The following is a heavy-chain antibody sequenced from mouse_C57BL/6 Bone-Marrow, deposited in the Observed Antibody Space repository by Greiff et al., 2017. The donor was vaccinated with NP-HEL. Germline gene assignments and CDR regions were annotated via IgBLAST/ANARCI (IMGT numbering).Heavy chain of an antibody. CDR2: IDPEDGDT. CDR1: GFNIKDYY. J-gene: IGHJ2*01. CDR3: ARGTTVVATHFDY. V-gene: IGHV14-2*01. D-gene: IGHD1-1*01. Sequence: VQLQQSGAELVKPGASVKLSCTASGFNIKDYYMHWVKQRPEQGLEWIGRIDPEDGDTKYAPKFQGKATITADTSSNTAYLQLSSLTSEDTAVYYCARGTTVVATHFDYWGQGTTLTVSS.